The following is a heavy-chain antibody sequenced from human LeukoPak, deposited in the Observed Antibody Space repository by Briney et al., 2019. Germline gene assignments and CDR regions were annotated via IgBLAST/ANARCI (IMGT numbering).Heavy chain of an antibody. CDR2: IYPGDSDT. J-gene: IGHJ4*02. Sequence: GESLKISCKGSGYSFTSYWIGWVRQMPGKGLEWMGIIYPGDSDTRYSPSFQGQVTISADKSISTAYLQWSSLKASDTAMYYCASDCPQSNSYGYYPTLGYWGQGTLVTVSS. D-gene: IGHD5-18*01. CDR3: ASDCPQSNSYGYYPTLGY. V-gene: IGHV5-51*01. CDR1: GYSFTSYW.